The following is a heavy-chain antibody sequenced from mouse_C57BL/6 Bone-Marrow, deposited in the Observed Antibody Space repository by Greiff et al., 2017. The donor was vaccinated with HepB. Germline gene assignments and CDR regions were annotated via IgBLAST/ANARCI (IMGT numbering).Heavy chain of an antibody. CDR2: ISNGGGST. CDR1: GFTFSDYY. J-gene: IGHJ4*01. V-gene: IGHV5-12*01. CDR3: AITGVAVDY. D-gene: IGHD1-1*01. Sequence: EVQLVESGGGLVQPGGSLKLSCAASGFTFSDYYMYWVRQTPEKRLEWVAYISNGGGSTYYPDTVKGRFTISRDNAKNTLYLQMSRLKSEDTAMYYCAITGVAVDYWGQGTSVTVSS.